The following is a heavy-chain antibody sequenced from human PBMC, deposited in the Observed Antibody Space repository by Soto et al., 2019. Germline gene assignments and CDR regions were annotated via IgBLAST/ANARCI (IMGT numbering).Heavy chain of an antibody. J-gene: IGHJ6*02. CDR1: GYSFTDYH. D-gene: IGHD2-8*01. Sequence: ASVKVSCKASGYSFTDYHIHWVRQAPGEGIEWLGRINPKSGGTSTAQKFQGWVTMTTDTSISTASMELTRLTSDDTAIYYGARGDSTDCSNGVCSFFYNHDMDVWGQGTTVTVSS. CDR2: INPKSGGT. CDR3: ARGDSTDCSNGVCSFFYNHDMDV. V-gene: IGHV1-2*04.